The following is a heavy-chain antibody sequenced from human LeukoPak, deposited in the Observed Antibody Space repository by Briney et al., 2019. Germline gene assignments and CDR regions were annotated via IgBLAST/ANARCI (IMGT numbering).Heavy chain of an antibody. CDR3: ARGRGMDSSSWYYFDY. D-gene: IGHD6-13*01. CDR1: GYTFTSYD. V-gene: IGHV1-8*03. Sequence: ASVKVSCKASGYTFTSYDINWVRQAPGQGLEWMGWMNPNSGNTGYAQKFQGRVTITRNTSISTAYMELSSLRSEDTAVYYCARGRGMDSSSWYYFDYWGQGTLVTVSS. CDR2: MNPNSGNT. J-gene: IGHJ4*02.